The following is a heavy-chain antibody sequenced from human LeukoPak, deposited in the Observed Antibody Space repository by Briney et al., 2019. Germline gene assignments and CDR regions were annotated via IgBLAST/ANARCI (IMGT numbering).Heavy chain of an antibody. CDR1: GYTFTSYD. J-gene: IGHJ5*02. CDR2: MNPNSGNT. D-gene: IGHD3-10*01. V-gene: IGHV1-8*02. CDR3: ARVGLLWFGELGWFDP. Sequence: ASVKVSCKASGYTFTSYDINWVRQATGQGLEWMGWMNPNSGNTGYAQKFQGRVTMTRNTSISTAYMELSSLRSEDTAVYYCARVGLLWFGELGWFDPWGQGTLVTVSS.